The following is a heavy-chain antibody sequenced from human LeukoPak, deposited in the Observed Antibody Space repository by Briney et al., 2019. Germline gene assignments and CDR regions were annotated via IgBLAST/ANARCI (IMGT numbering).Heavy chain of an antibody. CDR2: IYYSGST. D-gene: IGHD6-19*01. CDR1: EFSLSDGTMG. CDR3: ARGGGSGWYVDY. V-gene: IGHV4-61*01. Sequence: SGPVLVEPTETLTLICTVSEFSLSDGTMGVSWIRQPPGKALEWIGDIYYSGSTNYNPSLKSRVTISVDTSKNQFSLKLSSVTAAETAVYYCARGGGSGWYVDYWGQGTLVTVSS. J-gene: IGHJ4*02.